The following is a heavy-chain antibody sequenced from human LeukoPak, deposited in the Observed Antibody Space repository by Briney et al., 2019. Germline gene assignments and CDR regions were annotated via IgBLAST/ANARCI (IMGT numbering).Heavy chain of an antibody. Sequence: PGRSLRLSCAASGFTFSSYGMHWVRQAPGKGLEWVAVISYDGSNKYYADSVKGRFTISRDNSKNTLYLQMNSLRAEDTAVYYCAKDLLAAVVAWGQGTLVTVSS. CDR2: ISYDGSNK. D-gene: IGHD3-22*01. V-gene: IGHV3-30*18. J-gene: IGHJ4*02. CDR3: AKDLLAAVVA. CDR1: GFTFSSYG.